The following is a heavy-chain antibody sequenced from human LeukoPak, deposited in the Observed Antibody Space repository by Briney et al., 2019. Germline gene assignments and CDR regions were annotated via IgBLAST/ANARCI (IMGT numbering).Heavy chain of an antibody. D-gene: IGHD6-19*01. Sequence: GASVKVSCKASGYTFTGYYMHWVRQAPGQRLEWMGWINPNSGGTNYAQKFQGRVTMTRDTSISTAYMELSRLRSDDTAVYYCARGAVAGPTGDAFDIWGQGTMVTVSS. CDR3: ARGAVAGPTGDAFDI. CDR2: INPNSGGT. CDR1: GYTFTGYY. V-gene: IGHV1-2*02. J-gene: IGHJ3*02.